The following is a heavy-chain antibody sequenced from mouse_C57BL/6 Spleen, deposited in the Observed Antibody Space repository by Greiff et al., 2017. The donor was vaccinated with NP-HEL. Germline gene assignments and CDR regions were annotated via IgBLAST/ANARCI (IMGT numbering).Heavy chain of an antibody. CDR1: GFTFSDYG. Sequence: EVQRVESGGGLVKPGGSLKLSCAASGFTFSDYGMHWVRQAPEKGLEWVAYISSGSSTIYYADTVKGRFTISRDNAKNTLFLQMTSRRSDDTAMYYCAIVATDYFDYWGQGTTLTVSS. CDR2: ISSGSSTI. V-gene: IGHV5-17*01. CDR3: AIVATDYFDY. D-gene: IGHD1-1*01. J-gene: IGHJ2*01.